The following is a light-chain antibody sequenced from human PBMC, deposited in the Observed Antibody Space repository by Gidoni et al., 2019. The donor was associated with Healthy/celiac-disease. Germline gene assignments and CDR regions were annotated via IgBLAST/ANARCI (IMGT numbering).Light chain of an antibody. CDR3: QQNGSSPRT. CDR2: GAS. CDR1: QSVSSSY. Sequence: EIVLTQSPGILSSSPGERAILSCTASQSVSSSYLAGYQQKPGRARRLLIDGASSRATGIPDRFSGGGSGTDFTLTISRLEPEDFAVYYCQQNGSSPRTFGQGTKVEIK. V-gene: IGKV3-20*01. J-gene: IGKJ1*01.